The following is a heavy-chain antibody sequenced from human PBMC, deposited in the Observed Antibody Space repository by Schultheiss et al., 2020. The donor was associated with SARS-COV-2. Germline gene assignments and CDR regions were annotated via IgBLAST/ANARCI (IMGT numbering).Heavy chain of an antibody. CDR3: ARAATVVIPLDY. D-gene: IGHD4-23*01. CDR1: GYTFTSYD. J-gene: IGHJ4*02. V-gene: IGHV1-8*01. Sequence: ASVKVSCKASGYTFTSYDINWVRQATGQGLEWMGWMNPNSGNTGYAQKFQGRVTMTTDTSTSTAYMELRSLRSDDTAVYYCARAATVVIPLDYWGQGTLVTVSS. CDR2: MNPNSGNT.